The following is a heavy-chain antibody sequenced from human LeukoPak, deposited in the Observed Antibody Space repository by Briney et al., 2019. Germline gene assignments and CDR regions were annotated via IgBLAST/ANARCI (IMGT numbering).Heavy chain of an antibody. CDR3: ARGRGTYYYYGMDV. Sequence: SETLSLTCAVYGGSFSGYYWSWIRQPPGKGLEWIGGINHSGSTNYNPSLKSRVTISVDTSKNQFSLKLSSVTAADTAVYYCARGRGTYYYYGMDVWGQGTTVTVSS. V-gene: IGHV4-34*01. D-gene: IGHD1-1*01. CDR2: INHSGST. J-gene: IGHJ6*02. CDR1: GGSFSGYY.